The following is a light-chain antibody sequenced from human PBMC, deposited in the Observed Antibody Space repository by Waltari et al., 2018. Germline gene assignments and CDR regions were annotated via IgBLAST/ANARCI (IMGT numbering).Light chain of an antibody. CDR2: KAN. Sequence: QPVVTQEPSLSVSPGGTVTLTCALSSGSLSTTSYATWYQQTPGQAPRTLVYKANARSSGVPDRFSGSILGNTAALTITGAQADDESDYYCALYMGSGIWVFGGGTRLTVL. CDR1: SGSLSTTSY. CDR3: ALYMGSGIWV. J-gene: IGLJ3*02. V-gene: IGLV8-61*01.